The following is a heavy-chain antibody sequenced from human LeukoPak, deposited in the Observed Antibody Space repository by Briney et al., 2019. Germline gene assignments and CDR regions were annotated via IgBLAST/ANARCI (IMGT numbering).Heavy chain of an antibody. Sequence: GGSLRLSCAASGFTFSSYWMHWVRQAPGKGLVWVSRINSDGSSTSYADSVKGRFTISRDNSKNTLYLQMNSLRAEDTAVYYCAKERYYYDSSGFNWFDPWGQGTLVTVSS. CDR1: GFTFSSYW. CDR2: INSDGSST. D-gene: IGHD3-22*01. CDR3: AKERYYYDSSGFNWFDP. V-gene: IGHV3-74*01. J-gene: IGHJ5*02.